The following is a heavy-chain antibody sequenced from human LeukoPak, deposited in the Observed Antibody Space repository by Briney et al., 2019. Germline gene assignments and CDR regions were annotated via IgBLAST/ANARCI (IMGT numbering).Heavy chain of an antibody. CDR3: ARGSHEYWNDY. J-gene: IGHJ4*02. CDR1: GYNFSAYG. V-gene: IGHV1-18*01. D-gene: IGHD1-1*01. CDR2: VTSDNRDT. Sequence: GASVKVSCRASGYNFSAYGMIWVRQAPGQGLEWMGWVTSDNRDTKYAPKLQGRVTMTTDMSSTTAYMELRSLRSDDTAVYYCARGSHEYWNDYWGQGTLVTVSS.